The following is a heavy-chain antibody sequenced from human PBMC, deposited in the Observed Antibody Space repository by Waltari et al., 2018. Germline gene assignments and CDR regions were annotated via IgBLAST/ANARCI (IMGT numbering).Heavy chain of an antibody. CDR3: ARHKTMAYSGSYYYFDY. V-gene: IGHV5-51*01. J-gene: IGHJ4*02. CDR2: IYPGDSDT. Sequence: EVQLVQSGAEVKKPGESLKISCKGSGYSFTSYWIGWVRQMPGKCLEWMGIIYPGDSDTRYSPSFQGQVTISADKSISTAYLQWSSLKASDTAMYYCARHKTMAYSGSYYYFDYWGQGTLVTVSS. D-gene: IGHD1-26*01. CDR1: GYSFTSYW.